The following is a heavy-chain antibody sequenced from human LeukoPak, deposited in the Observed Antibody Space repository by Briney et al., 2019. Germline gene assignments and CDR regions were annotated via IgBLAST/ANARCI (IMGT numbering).Heavy chain of an antibody. J-gene: IGHJ5*02. CDR2: MNPHSGKT. D-gene: IGHD3-3*01. CDR1: GYPFNNYD. CDR3: ARGPHKRTYDRDNWFDP. V-gene: IGHV1-8*01. Sequence: ASVKVSCKASGYPFNNYDINWVRQATGQGLEWMGWMNPHSGKTGYAQNFQGRVTMTRDMSTSTVYMELSSLRSEDTAVYYCARGPHKRTYDRDNWFDPWGQGTLVTVSS.